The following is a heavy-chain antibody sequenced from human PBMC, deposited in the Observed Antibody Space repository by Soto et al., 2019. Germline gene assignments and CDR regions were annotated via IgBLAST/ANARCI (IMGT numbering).Heavy chain of an antibody. V-gene: IGHV3-30*03. CDR1: GFTFSTYG. Sequence: QVQLVESGGGVVQPGRSLRLSCAASGFTFSTYGMHWVRQAPGKGLEWVAVISNAGSRKYYADSVKGRFTISRDNSKNTVYLQMNSLRAEDTAVYYCAMAGYWTKGVCYSYFYFGMDVWGPGTTGTVSS. CDR3: AMAGYWTKGVCYSYFYFGMDV. J-gene: IGHJ6*02. CDR2: ISNAGSRK. D-gene: IGHD2-8*01.